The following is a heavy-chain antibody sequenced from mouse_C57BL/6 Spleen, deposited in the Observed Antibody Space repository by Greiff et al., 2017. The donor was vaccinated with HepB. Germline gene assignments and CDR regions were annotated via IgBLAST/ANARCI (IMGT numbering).Heavy chain of an antibody. CDR3: ARRVTTVVATHYYAMDY. CDR1: GYTFTSYW. Sequence: QVQLQQPGAELVKPGASVKLSCKASGYTFTSYWMHWVKQRPGQGLEWIGMIHPNSGSTNYNEKFKSKATLTVDKSSSTAYMQLSSLTSEDSAVYYCARRVTTVVATHYYAMDYWGQGTSVTVSS. V-gene: IGHV1-64*01. J-gene: IGHJ4*01. D-gene: IGHD1-1*01. CDR2: IHPNSGST.